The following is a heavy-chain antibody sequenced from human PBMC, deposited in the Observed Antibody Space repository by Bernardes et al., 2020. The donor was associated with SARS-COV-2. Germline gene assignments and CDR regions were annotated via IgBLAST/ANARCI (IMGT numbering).Heavy chain of an antibody. CDR2: IKQDGSEK. D-gene: IGHD6-13*01. J-gene: IGHJ6*02. CDR3: ARDQGQDSSSWYYYYGMDV. CDR1: GFTFSSYW. V-gene: IGHV3-7*01. Sequence: GGSLRLSCAASGFTFSSYWMSWVRQAPGKGLEWVANIKQDGSEKYYVDSVKGRFTISRDNAKNSLYLQMNSLRAEDTAVYYCARDQGQDSSSWYYYYGMDVWGQGTTVTVSS.